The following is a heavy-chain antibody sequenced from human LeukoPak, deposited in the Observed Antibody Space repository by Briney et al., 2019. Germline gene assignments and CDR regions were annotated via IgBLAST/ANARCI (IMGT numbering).Heavy chain of an antibody. CDR2: ISGSGGST. J-gene: IGHJ4*02. Sequence: GGSLRLPCAASGFTFSSYSMNWVRQAPGKGLEWVSGISGSGGSTYYADSVKGRFTISRDNSKNTLYLQMNSLRAEDTAVYYCAKDYDFWSGPNLYFDYWGQGTLVIVSS. D-gene: IGHD3-3*01. CDR3: AKDYDFWSGPNLYFDY. CDR1: GFTFSSYS. V-gene: IGHV3-23*01.